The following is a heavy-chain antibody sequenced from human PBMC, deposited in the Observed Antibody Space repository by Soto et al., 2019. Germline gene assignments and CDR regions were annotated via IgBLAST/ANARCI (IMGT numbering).Heavy chain of an antibody. J-gene: IGHJ2*01. CDR1: GGSISSGDYY. Sequence: PSETLSLTCTVSGGSISSGDYYWTWIRQPPGKGLEWIGYIYFTGSTYYNPSLKSRVTISLDTSKNQFSLNLSSVTAADTAVYYCARETVNMILGSYWYFDLWSRGTLVTVFS. V-gene: IGHV4-30-4*01. CDR3: ARETVNMILGSYWYFDL. CDR2: IYFTGST. D-gene: IGHD3-16*01.